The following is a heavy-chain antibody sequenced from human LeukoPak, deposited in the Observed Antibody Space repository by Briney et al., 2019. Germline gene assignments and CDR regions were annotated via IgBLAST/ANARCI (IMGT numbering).Heavy chain of an antibody. CDR3: ARDKQLAPNDAFDI. CDR2: ISAYNGNT. Sequence: ASVKVTCKASGYTFTSYGISWERQAPEQGQEWMGWISAYNGNTNYAQKHQGRVTMTTDTSTSTAYMELRSLRSDDTAVYYCARDKQLAPNDAFDIWGQGTMVTVSS. V-gene: IGHV1-18*01. CDR1: GYTFTSYG. J-gene: IGHJ3*02. D-gene: IGHD6-13*01.